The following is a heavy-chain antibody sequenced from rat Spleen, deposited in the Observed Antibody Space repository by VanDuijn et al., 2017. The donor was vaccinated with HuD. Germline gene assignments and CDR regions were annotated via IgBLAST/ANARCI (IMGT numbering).Heavy chain of an antibody. V-gene: IGHV2S8*01. CDR2: VSSGGNT. CDR1: GFSLTSYG. Sequence: QVQLKESGPGLVQPSRTLSLTCTVSGFSLTSYGVSWVRQPPGKGLEWIAAVSSGGNTYYNSVIKSRLNISRDTSKDQVFLKMNSLQTEDTAVYFCASGIHDYWGQGTLVTVSS. D-gene: IGHD1-4*01. CDR3: ASGIHDY. J-gene: IGHJ3*01.